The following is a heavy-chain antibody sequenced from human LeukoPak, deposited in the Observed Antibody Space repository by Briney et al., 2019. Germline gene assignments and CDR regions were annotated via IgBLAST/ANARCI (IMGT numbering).Heavy chain of an antibody. CDR2: IYTSGST. D-gene: IGHD6-13*01. J-gene: IGHJ4*02. CDR1: GGSISSYY. CDR3: ARRSSSWYRFGFDY. V-gene: IGHV4-4*07. Sequence: SETLSLTCTVSGGSISSYYWSWIRQPAGKGLEWIGRIYTSGSTNYNPSLKSRVTMSVDTSKNQFSLKLSSVTAADTAVDYCARRSSSWYRFGFDYWGQGTLVTVSS.